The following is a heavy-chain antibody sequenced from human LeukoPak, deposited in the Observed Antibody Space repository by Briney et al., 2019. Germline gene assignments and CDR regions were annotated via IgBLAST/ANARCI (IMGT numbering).Heavy chain of an antibody. CDR1: GFIFSSYA. J-gene: IGHJ4*02. CDR2: ISARGGST. V-gene: IGHV3-23*01. CDR3: AKPQQVANIDF. D-gene: IGHD6-13*01. Sequence: GGSLRLSCAASGFIFSSYAMTWVRQAPRNGLEWLSAISARGGSTYYADSVRGRFTISRDNSKNTLYLQMSSLRVEDTAVYYCAKPQQVANIDFWGQGTLVTVSS.